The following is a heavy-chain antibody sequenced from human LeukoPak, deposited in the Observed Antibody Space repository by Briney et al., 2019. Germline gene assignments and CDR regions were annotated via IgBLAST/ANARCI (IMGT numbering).Heavy chain of an antibody. J-gene: IGHJ4*02. D-gene: IGHD3-10*01. CDR2: VYNSGST. CDR3: TREYFGRKYYFDY. Sequence: SETLSLTCTVSGGSVSSGFYYWGWIRQPAGKGLEGIGRVYNSGSTSYNPSLKSRVTISIDTSKNQFSLKLNSVTAADTAIYYCTREYFGRKYYFDYWGQGSLVAVSS. V-gene: IGHV4-61*02. CDR1: GGSVSSGFYY.